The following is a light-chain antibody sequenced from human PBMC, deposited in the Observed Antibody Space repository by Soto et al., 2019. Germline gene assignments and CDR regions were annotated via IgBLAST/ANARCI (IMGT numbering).Light chain of an antibody. V-gene: IGKV3-20*01. CDR1: QSISGSY. Sequence: EIVLTQSPGTLSLSPGERVTLSCRASQSISGSYLAWYQQKRGQAPRLLVYGATTRATGVPDRFSGSGSGTDFTLNISRLEPEDFAVYYCQQYGDSPITFGQGTKVDI. J-gene: IGKJ1*01. CDR3: QQYGDSPIT. CDR2: GAT.